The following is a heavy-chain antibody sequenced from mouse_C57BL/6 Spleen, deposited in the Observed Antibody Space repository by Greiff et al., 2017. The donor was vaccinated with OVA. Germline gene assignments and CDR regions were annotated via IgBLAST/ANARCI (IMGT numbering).Heavy chain of an antibody. D-gene: IGHD1-3*01. CDR2: IRSKSNNYAT. Sequence: DVHLVESGGGLVQPKGSLKLSCAASGFSFNTYAMNWVRQAPGKGLEWVARIRSKSNNYATYYADSVKDRFTISRDDSESMLYLQMNNLKTEDTAMYYCVRQSGGFDYWGQGTTLTVSS. V-gene: IGHV10-1*01. J-gene: IGHJ2*01. CDR1: GFSFNTYA. CDR3: VRQSGGFDY.